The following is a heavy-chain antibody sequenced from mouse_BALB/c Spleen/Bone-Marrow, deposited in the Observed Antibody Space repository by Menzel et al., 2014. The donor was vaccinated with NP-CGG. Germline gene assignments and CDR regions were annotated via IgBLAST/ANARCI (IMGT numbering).Heavy chain of an antibody. Sequence: QVQLKESGPGLVQPSQSLSITCTVSGFSLTSYGVHWVRQSPGKGLEWLGVIWSGGSTDYNAAFISRLSISKDNSKSXVFLKMNSLQANDTAIYYCARKGDGYAMDYWGQGTSVTVSS. V-gene: IGHV2-2*02. CDR3: ARKGDGYAMDY. J-gene: IGHJ4*01. CDR2: IWSGGST. CDR1: GFSLTSYG. D-gene: IGHD2-3*01.